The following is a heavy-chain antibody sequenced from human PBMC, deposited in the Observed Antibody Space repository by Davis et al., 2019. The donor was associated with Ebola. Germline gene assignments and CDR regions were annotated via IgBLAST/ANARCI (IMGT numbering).Heavy chain of an antibody. J-gene: IGHJ3*01. CDR2: IMQDGSEK. V-gene: IGHV3-7*03. D-gene: IGHD1-26*01. CDR3: ATSTGLGAHDAFDF. CDR1: GFAFSTYA. Sequence: GGSLRLSCAASGFAFSTYAMHWVRQVPGKGLEWVANIMQDGSEKNYVDSARGRFTISRDNAQNSLFLQMNSLRAEDTAVYYCATSTGLGAHDAFDFWGQGTVVSVSS.